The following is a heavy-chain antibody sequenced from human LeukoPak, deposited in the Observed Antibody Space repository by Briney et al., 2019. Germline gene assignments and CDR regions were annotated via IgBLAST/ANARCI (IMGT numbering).Heavy chain of an antibody. V-gene: IGHV3-48*03. Sequence: GGSLRLSCAASGFTFTSYEMNWVRQAPGKGPECVSYISGSGTTIFYADSVKGRFTISRDNAKNSLYLQMNSLRAEDTAVYYCARGHGRFDSWGQGTLVTVSS. CDR3: ARGHGRFDS. CDR1: GFTFTSYE. CDR2: ISGSGTTI. J-gene: IGHJ4*02.